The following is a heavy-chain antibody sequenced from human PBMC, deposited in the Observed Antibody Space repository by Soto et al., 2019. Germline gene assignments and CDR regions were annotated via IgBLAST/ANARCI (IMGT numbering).Heavy chain of an antibody. J-gene: IGHJ2*01. CDR2: IGTAGDP. V-gene: IGHV3-13*05. CDR3: ARAAPEVEWYYYDSSGYLGWYFDL. CDR1: GFTFSSYA. D-gene: IGHD3-22*01. Sequence: EVQLLESGGGLVQPGGSLRLSCAASGFTFSSYAMSWVRQAPGKGLEWVSAIGTAGDPYYPGSVKGRFTISRENAKNSLYLQMNSLRAGDTAVYYCARAAPEVEWYYYDSSGYLGWYFDLWGRGTLVTVSS.